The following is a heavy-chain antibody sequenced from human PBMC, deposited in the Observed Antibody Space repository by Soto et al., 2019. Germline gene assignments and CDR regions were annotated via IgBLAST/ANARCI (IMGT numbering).Heavy chain of an antibody. J-gene: IGHJ5*02. CDR2: ISAYNGNT. Sequence: VCSNTGSGISWVRQAPGQGLEWMGWISAYNGNTNYAQKLQGRVTMTTDTSTSTAYMELRSLRSVDTAVYYCARYVVPAATSRCFFPWG. V-gene: IGHV1-18*04. CDR1: VCSNTGSG. D-gene: IGHD2-2*01. CDR3: ARYVVPAATSRCFFP.